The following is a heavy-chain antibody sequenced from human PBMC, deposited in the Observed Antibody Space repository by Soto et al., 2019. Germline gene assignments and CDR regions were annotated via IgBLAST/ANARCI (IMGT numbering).Heavy chain of an antibody. CDR2: IYYSGST. CDR3: ARDHEYFQH. V-gene: IGHV4-59*01. CDR1: GCTISTYY. Sequence: SETLSRTGTVSGCTISTYYWSWIRKPPGKGLEWIGYIYYSGSTNYNPSLKSRVIISIDTSKNQFSLKLSSVTAADTAVYYCARDHEYFQHWGQGTLVTVS. J-gene: IGHJ1*01.